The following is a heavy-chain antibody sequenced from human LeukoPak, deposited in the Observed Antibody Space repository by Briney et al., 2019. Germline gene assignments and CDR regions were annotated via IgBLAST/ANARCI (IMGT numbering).Heavy chain of an antibody. CDR1: GGSISSYY. D-gene: IGHD5-18*01. J-gene: IGHJ4*02. CDR2: IYYSGST. Sequence: SETLSLTCTVSGGSISSYYWSWIRQPPGKGLEWIGYIYYSGSTNYNPSLKSRVTISVDTSKNQSSLKLSSVTAADTAVYYCAGRGYSYGTFDYWGQGTLVTVSS. V-gene: IGHV4-59*08. CDR3: AGRGYSYGTFDY.